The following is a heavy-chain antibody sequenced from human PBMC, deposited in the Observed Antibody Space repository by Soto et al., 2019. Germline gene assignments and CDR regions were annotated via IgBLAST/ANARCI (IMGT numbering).Heavy chain of an antibody. CDR3: ASAAVTGTAGLDF. Sequence: ASVKVSCKASGYTFSGFYMHWVRQAPGQGLEWMGWINPNSGGTKSAEKFQGTVTMTRDTSISTAYMELSRLTSDDTAVYYCASAAVTGTAGLDFWGQGTQVTVSS. J-gene: IGHJ4*02. CDR2: INPNSGGT. D-gene: IGHD6-19*01. V-gene: IGHV1-2*02. CDR1: GYTFSGFY.